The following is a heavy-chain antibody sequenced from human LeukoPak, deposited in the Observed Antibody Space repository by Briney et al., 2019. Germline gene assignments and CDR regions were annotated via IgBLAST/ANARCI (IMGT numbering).Heavy chain of an antibody. CDR3: ERRGVGFDY. V-gene: IGHV3-74*01. Sequence: PGGSLRLSCAASGFTFTSYWMHWVRQAPGKGLVWLSRINSDGSITSYADSLEGRFTISRDNAKNTVYLQMNSLRAEDTAVYYCERRGVGFDYWGRGALVTVSS. J-gene: IGHJ4*02. CDR1: GFTFTSYW. CDR2: INSDGSIT. D-gene: IGHD1-26*01.